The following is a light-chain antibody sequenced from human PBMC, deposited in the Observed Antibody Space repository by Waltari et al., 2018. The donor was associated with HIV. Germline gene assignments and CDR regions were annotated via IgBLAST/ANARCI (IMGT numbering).Light chain of an antibody. V-gene: IGLV1-47*01. J-gene: IGLJ3*02. CDR3: AAWEDSLWV. CDR1: SSNIGSNY. Sequence: QSVLTQPPSASGTPGQRVTISCSRSSSNIGSNYVFWYQQLPGTAPKLLIYRNNDRPSGVPDRFSGSKSGTSASRAISGLRSDDEADYYCAAWEDSLWVFGGGTKLTV. CDR2: RNN.